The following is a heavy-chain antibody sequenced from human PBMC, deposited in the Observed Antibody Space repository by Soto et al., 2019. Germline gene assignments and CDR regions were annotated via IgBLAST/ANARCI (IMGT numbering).Heavy chain of an antibody. V-gene: IGHV3-21*01. D-gene: IGHD6-6*01. CDR3: ARPSSSALDFDY. CDR2: ISSSSSYI. J-gene: IGHJ4*02. Sequence: EVQLVESGGGLVKPGGSLRLSCAASGFTFSSYSMNWVRQAPGKGLEWVSSISSSSSYIYYADSVKGRFTISRDNAKNSLYLQMNSLRAEDTAVYYCARPSSSALDFDYGGQGTLVTVSS. CDR1: GFTFSSYS.